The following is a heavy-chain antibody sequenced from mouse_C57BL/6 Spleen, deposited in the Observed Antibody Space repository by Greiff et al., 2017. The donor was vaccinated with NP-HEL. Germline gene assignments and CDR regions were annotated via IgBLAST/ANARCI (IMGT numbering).Heavy chain of an antibody. J-gene: IGHJ4*01. CDR2: ISSGGDYI. V-gene: IGHV5-9-1*02. CDR1: GFTFSSYA. D-gene: IGHD1-1*01. Sequence: EVKLMESGEGLVKPGGSLKLSCAASGFTFSSYAMSWVRQTPEKRLEWVAYISSGGDYIYYADTVKGRFTISRDNARNTLYLQMSSLKSEDTAMYYCTREDYYGSREDYYAMDYWGQGTSVTVSS. CDR3: TREDYYGSREDYYAMDY.